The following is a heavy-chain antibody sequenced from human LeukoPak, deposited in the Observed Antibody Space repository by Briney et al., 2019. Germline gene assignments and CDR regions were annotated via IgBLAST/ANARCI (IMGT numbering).Heavy chain of an antibody. J-gene: IGHJ4*02. V-gene: IGHV3-9*01. CDR2: ISWNSGTI. CDR1: GFTFNDYA. Sequence: GGSLRLSCAASGFTFNDYAMHWVRQAPRKGLEWGSGISWNSGTIGYADSVKGRFTISRDNAKNSLFLKMNSLRAEDTALYYCAKDLQQLVRGDFDYWGQGTLVTVSS. CDR3: AKDLQQLVRGDFDY. D-gene: IGHD6-13*01.